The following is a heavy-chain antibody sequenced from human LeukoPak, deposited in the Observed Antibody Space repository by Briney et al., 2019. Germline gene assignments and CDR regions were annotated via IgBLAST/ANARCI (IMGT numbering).Heavy chain of an antibody. CDR1: GFTFSGYS. V-gene: IGHV3-21*06. D-gene: IGHD3-22*01. CDR3: ARKEQSYYDSSGYYLFDY. J-gene: IGHJ4*02. Sequence: PGGSLRLSCAASGFTFSGYSMNWVRQAPGKGLEWVSSISRSSNYIYYADSVKGRFTISRDNAKNSLYLQMNSLRAEDTVVYYCARKEQSYYDSSGYYLFDYWGQGTLVTVSS. CDR2: ISRSSNYI.